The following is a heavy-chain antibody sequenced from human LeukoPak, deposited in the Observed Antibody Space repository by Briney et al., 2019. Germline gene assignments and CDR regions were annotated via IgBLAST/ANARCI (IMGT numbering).Heavy chain of an antibody. Sequence: GGSLRLSCAASGFSFSDYYMGWIRHAPGKGLEWVSYISSSSTYTNSADSVKGRFTISRDNAKNSLYLQMNSLRAEDTAVYYCASWGVVLGSRFDYWGQGTLVTVSS. V-gene: IGHV3-11*06. CDR2: ISSSSTYT. CDR1: GFSFSDYY. CDR3: ASWGVVLGSRFDY. J-gene: IGHJ4*02. D-gene: IGHD3-16*01.